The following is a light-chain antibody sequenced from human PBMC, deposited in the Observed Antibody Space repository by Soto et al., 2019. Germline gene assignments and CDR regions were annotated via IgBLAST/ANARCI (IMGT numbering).Light chain of an antibody. V-gene: IGKV3-20*01. J-gene: IGKJ3*01. CDR2: GAS. CDR1: QSFSSSY. CDR3: QQYGSSPFT. Sequence: EIVLTQSPGTLSLSPGERATLSCRASQSFSSSYLAWYQPKPGQAPRLLISGASSRATGIPDRFSGSGSGTYFTRTISRLEPADFAVDDCQQYGSSPFTFGPGTKVDIK.